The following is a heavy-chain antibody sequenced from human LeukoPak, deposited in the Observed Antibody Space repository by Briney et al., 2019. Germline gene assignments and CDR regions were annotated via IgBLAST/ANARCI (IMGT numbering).Heavy chain of an antibody. CDR2: IYYTGNT. D-gene: IGHD5-24*01. V-gene: IGHV4-59*01. J-gene: IGHJ5*02. CDR3: SRDRLQLQS. CDR1: GGAISYYY. Sequence: SETLSLTCTVSGGAISYYYWNWIRQPPGKGLEWIGYIYYTGNTNYNPSLKSRVTISVDTSKNQFSLKLSSVTAADTAVYYCSRDRLQLQSWGQGTLVTVSS.